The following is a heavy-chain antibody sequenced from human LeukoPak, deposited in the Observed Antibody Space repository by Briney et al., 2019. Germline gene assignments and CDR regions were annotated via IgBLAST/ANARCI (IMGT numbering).Heavy chain of an antibody. CDR1: GGTFSSYA. D-gene: IGHD3-10*01. Sequence: GSSVKVSCKASGGTFSSYAISWVRQAPGQGREWMGGIIPIFGTANYAQKFQGRVTMTRNTSISTAYMELSSLRSEDTAVYYCARPTLPNDNEGSYYGSEGFDYWGQGTLVTVSS. CDR3: ARPTLPNDNEGSYYGSEGFDY. V-gene: IGHV1-69*05. CDR2: IIPIFGTA. J-gene: IGHJ4*02.